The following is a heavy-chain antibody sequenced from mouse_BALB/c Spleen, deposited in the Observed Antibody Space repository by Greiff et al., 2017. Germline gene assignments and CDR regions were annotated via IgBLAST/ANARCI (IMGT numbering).Heavy chain of an antibody. Sequence: QVQLQQSGAELVRPGTSVKISCKASGYAFTNYWLGWVKQRPGHGLEWIGDIYPGSGNTYYNEKFKGKATLTADKSSMTAYMQLSSLTSEDSAVYFSARDYGSSLDYWGQGTTLTVSS. CDR3: ARDYGSSLDY. J-gene: IGHJ2*01. D-gene: IGHD1-1*01. V-gene: IGHV1-63*01. CDR2: IYPGSGNT. CDR1: GYAFTNYW.